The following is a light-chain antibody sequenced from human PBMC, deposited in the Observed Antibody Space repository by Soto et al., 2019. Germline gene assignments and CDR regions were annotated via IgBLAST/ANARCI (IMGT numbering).Light chain of an antibody. J-gene: IGKJ5*01. V-gene: IGKV3-20*01. CDR3: QQYGSSPGGIT. Sequence: EIVLTQSPGTLSLSPGERATLSCRASQSVSSSYLAWYQQKPGQAPRLLIYGASSRATGIPDRFSGSGSGIDFTLTISRLEPEDFAVYYCQQYGSSPGGITFGQGTRLEIK. CDR2: GAS. CDR1: QSVSSSY.